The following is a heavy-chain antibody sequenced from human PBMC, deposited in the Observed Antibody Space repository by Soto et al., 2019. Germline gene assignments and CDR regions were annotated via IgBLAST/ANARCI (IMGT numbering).Heavy chain of an antibody. CDR1: GYTLTELS. CDR2: FDPEDGET. CDR3: ATPAIAAAGKGNFDY. J-gene: IGHJ4*02. D-gene: IGHD6-13*01. Sequence: ASVKVSCKVSGYTLTELSMHWVRQAPGKGLEWMGGFDPEDGETIYAQKFQGRVTMTEDTSTDTAYMELSSLRSEDMAVYYCATPAIAAAGKGNFDYWGQGTLVTVSS. V-gene: IGHV1-24*01.